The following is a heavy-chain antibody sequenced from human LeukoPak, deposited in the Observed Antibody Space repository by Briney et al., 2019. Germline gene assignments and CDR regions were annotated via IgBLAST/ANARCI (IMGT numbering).Heavy chain of an antibody. CDR3: ARDCSSTSCYGD. CDR1: GGTFSSYA. J-gene: IGHJ4*02. Sequence: ASVKVSCKASGGTFSSYAISWVRQAPGQGLEWMGGIIPIFGTANYAQKFQGRVTITADESTSTAYMELSSLRSEDTAVYYCARDCSSTSCYGDWGQGTLVTVSS. D-gene: IGHD2-2*01. CDR2: IIPIFGTA. V-gene: IGHV1-69*13.